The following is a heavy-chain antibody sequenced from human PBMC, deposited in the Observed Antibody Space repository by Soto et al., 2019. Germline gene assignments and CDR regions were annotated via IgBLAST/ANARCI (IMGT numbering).Heavy chain of an antibody. CDR3: ARSIYDSSGYYLYFDY. Sequence: QVQLVQSGAEVKKPGASVKVSCKASGYTFTSYDINWVRQATGQGLEWMGWMNPNSGNTGYAQKFQGRVTRNRNTSISTAYMELSSLRSEDTAVYYCARSIYDSSGYYLYFDYWGQGTLVTVSS. V-gene: IGHV1-8*01. J-gene: IGHJ4*02. CDR2: MNPNSGNT. CDR1: GYTFTSYD. D-gene: IGHD3-22*01.